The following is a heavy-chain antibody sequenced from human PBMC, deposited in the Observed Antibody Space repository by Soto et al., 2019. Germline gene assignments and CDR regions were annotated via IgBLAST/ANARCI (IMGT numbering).Heavy chain of an antibody. CDR3: ARAAYSYGTGYFFDY. Sequence: QVQLQESGPGLVKPSETLSLTCTVSGGSINNYFWSWIRQPPGKGLEWIGSMYYSGTTYYNPSLKSRVPMSVDRAKNHFPLKVHSVTAADTAVYYCARAAYSYGTGYFFDYWGQGTLVTVSS. V-gene: IGHV4-59*01. CDR1: GGSINNYF. CDR2: MYYSGTT. D-gene: IGHD5-18*01. J-gene: IGHJ4*02.